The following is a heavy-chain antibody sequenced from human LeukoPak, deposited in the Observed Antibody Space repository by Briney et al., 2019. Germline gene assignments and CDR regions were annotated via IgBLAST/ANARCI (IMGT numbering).Heavy chain of an antibody. CDR1: GGSISSGSYY. J-gene: IGHJ6*03. CDR3: ARTVTTFRYYYYYMDV. Sequence: PSQTLSLTCTVSGGSISSGSYYWSWIRQPAGKGLEWIVRIYTSGSTNYNPSLKSRITMSVNTSKNQFSLKLSSVTAADTAVYYCARTVTTFRYYYYYMDVWGKGTTVTVSS. V-gene: IGHV4-61*02. D-gene: IGHD4-17*01. CDR2: IYTSGST.